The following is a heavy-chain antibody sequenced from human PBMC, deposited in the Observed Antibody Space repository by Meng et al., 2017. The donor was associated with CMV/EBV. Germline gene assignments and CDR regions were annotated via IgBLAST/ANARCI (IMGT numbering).Heavy chain of an antibody. D-gene: IGHD5-24*01. J-gene: IGHJ6*02. CDR1: GGTFSSYT. V-gene: IGHV1-69*02. CDR2: IIPILGIA. Sequence: SVKVSCKASGGTFSSYTISWVRQAPGQGLEWMGRIIPILGIANYAQKFQGRVTITADKSTSTAYMELSSLRSEDTAVYYCASRLQPYYGMDVWGQGTTVTVSS. CDR3: ASRLQPYYGMDV.